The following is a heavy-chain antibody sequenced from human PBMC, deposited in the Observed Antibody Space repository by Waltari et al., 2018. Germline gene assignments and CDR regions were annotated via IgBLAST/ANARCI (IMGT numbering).Heavy chain of an antibody. CDR2: IRGSGGST. J-gene: IGHJ3*02. Sequence: EVQLLESGGGLVQPGGSLRLSCAASGFTFSSYAMSWVRQAPGKGLEWASAIRGSGGSTYYADSGKGRFSISRDNSKNTLYLQMNSLIAEDTAVYYCAKEGSPYCGGDCYIVDAFDILGQGTMVTVSS. CDR1: GFTFSSYA. V-gene: IGHV3-23*01. D-gene: IGHD2-21*02. CDR3: AKEGSPYCGGDCYIVDAFDI.